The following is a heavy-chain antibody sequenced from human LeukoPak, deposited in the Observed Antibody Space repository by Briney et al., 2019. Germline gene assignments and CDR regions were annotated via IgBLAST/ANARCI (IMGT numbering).Heavy chain of an antibody. CDR1: VDSINSNY. Sequence: SETLSLTCTFPVDSINSNYWSWIRQPPGKGLEWIGYMYYSGSANYNPSLKSRVTISVDTAKNQFSLKLSSVTAADTAVYYCARHLQKSYYFGLDVWGQGTTVTVSS. CDR3: ARHLQKSYYFGLDV. V-gene: IGHV4-59*08. J-gene: IGHJ6*02. CDR2: MYYSGSA.